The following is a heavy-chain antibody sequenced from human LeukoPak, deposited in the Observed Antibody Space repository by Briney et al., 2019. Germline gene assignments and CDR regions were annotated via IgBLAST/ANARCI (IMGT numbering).Heavy chain of an antibody. D-gene: IGHD3-16*02. CDR3: ARSLSSRFSGPRRPYYFDS. Sequence: GGSLRLSCAASGFTFSSYSMNWVRQAPGKGLEWVSYISSSSSTIYYADSVKGRFTISRDNAKNSLYLQMNSLRAEDTAVDYCARSLSSRFSGPRRPYYFDSWGQGTLVTVSS. J-gene: IGHJ4*02. CDR1: GFTFSSYS. CDR2: ISSSSSTI. V-gene: IGHV3-48*01.